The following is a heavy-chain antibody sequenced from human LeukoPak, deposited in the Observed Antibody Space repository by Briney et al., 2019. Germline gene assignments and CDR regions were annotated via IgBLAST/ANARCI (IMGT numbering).Heavy chain of an antibody. CDR1: GFTFSSYW. Sequence: GGSLRLSCAASGFTFSSYWRSWVRQAPGKGLEWVANIKQDGSEKYYVDSVKGRFTISRDNAKNSLYLQMNSLRAEDTAVYYCARFYWGLLDYWGQGTLVTVSS. V-gene: IGHV3-7*01. CDR3: ARFYWGLLDY. CDR2: IKQDGSEK. J-gene: IGHJ4*02. D-gene: IGHD2-21*01.